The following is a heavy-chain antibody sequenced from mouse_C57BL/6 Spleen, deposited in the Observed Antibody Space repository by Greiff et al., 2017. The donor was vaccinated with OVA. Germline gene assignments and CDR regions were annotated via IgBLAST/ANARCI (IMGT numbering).Heavy chain of an antibody. CDR1: GFSLTSYG. CDR2: IWSGGST. V-gene: IGHV2-2*01. D-gene: IGHD4-1*01. J-gene: IGHJ2*01. Sequence: VKVVESGPGLVQPSQCLSITCTVSGFSLTSYGVHWVRQSPGKGLEWLGVIWSGGSTDYNAAFISRLSISKDNSKSQVFFKMNSLQADDTAIYYCARNPPSGYFDYWGQGTTLTVSS. CDR3: ARNPPSGYFDY.